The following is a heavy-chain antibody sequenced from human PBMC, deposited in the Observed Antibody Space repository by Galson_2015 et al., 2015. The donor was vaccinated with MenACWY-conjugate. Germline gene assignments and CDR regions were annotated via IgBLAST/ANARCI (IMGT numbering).Heavy chain of an antibody. CDR2: ISKSGDST. Sequence: SLRLSCAASGFTFSNYAMTWVRQAPGKGLEWVSEISKSGDSTNYADPVKGRFTISRDNSRNTLFLQMNSLRAEDTAVYYCAKGSWEDSWGQGT. CDR1: GFTFSNYA. D-gene: IGHD1-26*01. CDR3: AKGSWEDS. J-gene: IGHJ5*01. V-gene: IGHV3-23*01.